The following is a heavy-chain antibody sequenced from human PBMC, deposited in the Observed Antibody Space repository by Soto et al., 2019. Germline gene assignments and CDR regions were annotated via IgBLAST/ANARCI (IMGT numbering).Heavy chain of an antibody. Sequence: EVQLLESGGGFVQPGESLRLFCVASGFTFSLSAMSWVRQAPGRGLEWVSSISGGGGSTEYTDSVKGRFTISRDNSKDTVHLQMNSLRAEDTAVYYCAKGPEYDILTGCDYWGQGALVTVSS. J-gene: IGHJ4*02. CDR1: GFTFSLSA. CDR2: ISGGGGST. V-gene: IGHV3-23*01. D-gene: IGHD3-9*01. CDR3: AKGPEYDILTGCDY.